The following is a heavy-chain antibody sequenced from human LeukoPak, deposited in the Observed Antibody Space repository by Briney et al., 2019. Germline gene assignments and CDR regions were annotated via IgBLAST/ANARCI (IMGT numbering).Heavy chain of an antibody. D-gene: IGHD6-13*01. J-gene: IGHJ4*02. CDR3: ARSIAAAGYFDY. CDR2: INPNSGGT. Sequence: ASVKVSCKASGYTFTGYYMHWVRQAPGQGLEWMGWINPNSGGTNYAQKFQGRVTMTRDTSISTAYMELSRLRSDDTAVYYCARSIAAAGYFDYWGQGTLVTVSS. V-gene: IGHV1-2*02. CDR1: GYTFTGYY.